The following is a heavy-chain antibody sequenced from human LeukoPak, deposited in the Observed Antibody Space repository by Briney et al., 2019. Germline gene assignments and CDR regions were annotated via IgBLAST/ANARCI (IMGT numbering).Heavy chain of an antibody. Sequence: VRSLRLSCAASGVTLSSYWMHWGREAPGQGLGAFSRMKSDRITNYPASVKGRFTISRDNAKNTVSLQMNSLRAEDTGVYYCARAPYEIGGYYPEYFRHWGQGTLVTVSS. CDR3: ARAPYEIGGYYPEYFRH. J-gene: IGHJ1*01. D-gene: IGHD3-22*01. V-gene: IGHV3-74*01. CDR1: GVTLSSYW. CDR2: MKSDRIT.